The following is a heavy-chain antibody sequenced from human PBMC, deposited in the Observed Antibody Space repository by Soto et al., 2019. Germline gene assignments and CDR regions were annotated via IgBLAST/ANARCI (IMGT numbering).Heavy chain of an antibody. V-gene: IGHV1-8*01. CDR3: AQYSGSYYYYYGMDV. Sequence: QVQLVQSGAEVKKPGASVKVSCKASGYTFTSYDINWVRQATGQGLEWMGWMNPNSGNTGYAQKFQGRVTMTRNTSXXTAYMELSSLRSEDTAVYYCAQYSGSYYYYYGMDVWGQGTTVTVSS. J-gene: IGHJ6*02. D-gene: IGHD1-26*01. CDR2: MNPNSGNT. CDR1: GYTFTSYD.